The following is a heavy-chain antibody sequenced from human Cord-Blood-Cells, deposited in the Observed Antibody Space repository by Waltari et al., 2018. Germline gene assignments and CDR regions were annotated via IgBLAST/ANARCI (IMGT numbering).Heavy chain of an antibody. Sequence: QVQLVQSGAEVKKPGSSVTVSCKASGGTCSTCPISGVRKAPGQGLEWMGGIIPIFGTANYAQKFQGRVTITADESTSTAYMELSSLRSEDTAVYYCARDRDYYDSSGYYYFDYWGQGTLVTVSS. CDR1: GGTCSTCP. J-gene: IGHJ4*02. CDR2: IIPIFGTA. D-gene: IGHD3-22*01. CDR3: ARDRDYYDSSGYYYFDY. V-gene: IGHV1-69*12.